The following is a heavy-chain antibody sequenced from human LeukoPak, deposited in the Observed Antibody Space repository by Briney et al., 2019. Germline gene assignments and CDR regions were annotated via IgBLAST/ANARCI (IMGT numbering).Heavy chain of an antibody. CDR1: GFTFSAYS. D-gene: IGHD3-10*01. CDR2: ISSTSTYI. CDR3: AREGSGTPNYYFFNGMDV. V-gene: IGHV3-21*01. J-gene: IGHJ6*02. Sequence: KSGGSLRLSCAASGFTFSAYSMNWVRQAPGKGLEWVSSISSTSTYIYYADSVKGRFTISRDNAKNSLYLQVNSLRAEETAVYFCAREGSGTPNYYFFNGMDVWGQGTTVTVSS.